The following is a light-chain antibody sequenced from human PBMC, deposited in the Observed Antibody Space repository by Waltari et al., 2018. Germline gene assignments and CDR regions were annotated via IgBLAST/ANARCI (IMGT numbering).Light chain of an antibody. J-gene: IGKJ1*01. CDR3: QQSDTFSWT. Sequence: DIQMTQSPSSLSASVRDRVTITCRASQPINTHLNWYQQKPGEAPKLLIYDASSLQSGVPTRFSGSGSGTDFTLTISSLQPGDFATYYCQQSDTFSWTFGQGTKVDTK. CDR1: QPINTH. CDR2: DAS. V-gene: IGKV1-39*01.